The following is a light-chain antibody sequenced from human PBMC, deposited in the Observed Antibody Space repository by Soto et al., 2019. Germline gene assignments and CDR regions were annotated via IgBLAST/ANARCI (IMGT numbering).Light chain of an antibody. J-gene: IGLJ1*01. V-gene: IGLV1-47*01. CDR3: SAWDDSLSCYV. Sequence: QSVLTQPPSASGTPGQRVTISCSGSSSNIGSNYVYWYQQLPGTAPKLLIYRNNQRPSGVPARFSGSKSGTSASLAISGLRSEDEADYYWSAWDDSLSCYVFGTGTKLTVL. CDR2: RNN. CDR1: SSNIGSNY.